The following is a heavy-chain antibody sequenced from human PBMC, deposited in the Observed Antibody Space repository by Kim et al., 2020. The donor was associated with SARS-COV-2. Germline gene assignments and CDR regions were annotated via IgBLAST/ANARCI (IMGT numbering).Heavy chain of an antibody. Sequence: TTYAPPLKSLVPMSVDTSKNQFSLKLSSVTAAYTAVYYCARDPGDRTLDYWGQGTLVTVSS. D-gene: IGHD3-16*01. V-gene: IGHV4-4*07. CDR3: ARDPGDRTLDY. CDR2: T. J-gene: IGHJ4*02.